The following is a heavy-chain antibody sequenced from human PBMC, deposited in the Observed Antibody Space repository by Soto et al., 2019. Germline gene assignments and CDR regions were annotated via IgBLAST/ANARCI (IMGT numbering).Heavy chain of an antibody. CDR1: GFTFSSYG. CDR2: IWYDGSNK. J-gene: IGHJ6*02. D-gene: IGHD3-10*01. V-gene: IGHV3-33*01. Sequence: PGGSLRLSCAASGFTFSSYGMHWVRQAPGKGLEWVAVIWYDGSNKYYADSVKGRFTISRDNSKNTLYLQMNSLRAEDTAVYYCARERGITKTRGTYYYGMDVWGQGTTVTVSS. CDR3: ARERGITKTRGTYYYGMDV.